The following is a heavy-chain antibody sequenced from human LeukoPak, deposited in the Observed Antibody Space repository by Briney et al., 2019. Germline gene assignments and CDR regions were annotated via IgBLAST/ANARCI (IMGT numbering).Heavy chain of an antibody. V-gene: IGHV1-2*02. CDR3: ARDLVCTMNCKDS. D-gene: IGHD2-2*01. Sequence: GSVKVSCKASGFTSTGYYMHWVRQAPGQGLEWMGWINPNSGGTNYAQKFRGRVTMTRDTSISTAYMELSRLRSDDTAVYFCARDLVCTMNCKDSWGQGTLVTVS. CDR2: INPNSGGT. J-gene: IGHJ4*02. CDR1: GFTSTGYY.